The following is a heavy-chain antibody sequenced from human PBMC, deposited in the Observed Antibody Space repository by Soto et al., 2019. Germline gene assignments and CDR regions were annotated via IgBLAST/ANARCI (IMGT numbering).Heavy chain of an antibody. CDR3: ARVPGGFYRVSDY. Sequence: TQSLTYTVSGGSVSSGRYYWPWNRPPPGRGLEWIGYIYYSVTTDSNPSLKSRVTISMDTSKNQFSLNLNSVTAADTAVYYCARVPGGFYRVSDYLGQGTLVT. CDR1: GGSVSSGRYY. D-gene: IGHD3-22*01. CDR2: IYYSVTT. J-gene: IGHJ4*02. V-gene: IGHV4-61*01.